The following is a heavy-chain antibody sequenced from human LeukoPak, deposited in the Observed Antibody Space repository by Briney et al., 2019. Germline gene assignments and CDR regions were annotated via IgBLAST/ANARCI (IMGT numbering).Heavy chain of an antibody. J-gene: IGHJ6*02. CDR2: ISSSSSYI. Sequence: GGSLRLSCAASGFTFSSYSMNWVRQAPGKGLEWVSSISSSSSYIYYADSVKGRFTISRDNAKNSLYLQMNSLRAEDTAVYYCARAGTIFGVVIEIYGMDVWGQGTTVTVSS. CDR3: ARAGTIFGVVIEIYGMDV. D-gene: IGHD3-3*01. CDR1: GFTFSSYS. V-gene: IGHV3-21*01.